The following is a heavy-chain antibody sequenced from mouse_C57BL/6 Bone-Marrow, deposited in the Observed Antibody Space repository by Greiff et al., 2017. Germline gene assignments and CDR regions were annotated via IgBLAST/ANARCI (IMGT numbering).Heavy chain of an antibody. D-gene: IGHD1-1*01. Sequence: VQLQQSGPELVKPGASVKISCKASGYTFTDYYMNWVKQSHGKSLEWIGDINPNNGGTSYNQKFKGKATLTVDKSSSTAYMDLRSLTSEDSAVYYCAVGDYWGQGTSVTVSS. CDR2: INPNNGGT. J-gene: IGHJ4*01. CDR1: GYTFTDYY. CDR3: AVGDY. V-gene: IGHV1-26*01.